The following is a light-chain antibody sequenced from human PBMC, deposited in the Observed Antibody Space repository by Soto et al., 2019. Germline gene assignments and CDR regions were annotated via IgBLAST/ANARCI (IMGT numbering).Light chain of an antibody. CDR1: SSDVGGYNY. CDR2: DVN. V-gene: IGLV2-11*01. J-gene: IGLJ1*01. Sequence: QSVLTQPRSVSGSPGQSVTISCTGTSSDVGGYNYVSWYQQHPGKAPKLMIYDVNKRPSGVPDRFSGSKSGNTASLPISGLQAEDEADYYCCSYAGSYTLVFGTGTKVTVL. CDR3: CSYAGSYTLV.